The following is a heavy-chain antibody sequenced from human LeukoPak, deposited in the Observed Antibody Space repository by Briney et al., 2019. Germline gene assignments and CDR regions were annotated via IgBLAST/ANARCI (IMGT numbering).Heavy chain of an antibody. CDR3: ARAGSGWSFDY. Sequence: RPSETLSRTCTVSGGSISSYYWSWIRQPPGKGLEWIAYIYYSGSTNYNPSLKSRVTILVDTSKNQLSLKLSSVTAADTAVYYCARAGSGWSFDYWGQGTLVTVSS. D-gene: IGHD6-19*01. CDR2: IYYSGST. V-gene: IGHV4-59*01. CDR1: GGSISSYY. J-gene: IGHJ4*02.